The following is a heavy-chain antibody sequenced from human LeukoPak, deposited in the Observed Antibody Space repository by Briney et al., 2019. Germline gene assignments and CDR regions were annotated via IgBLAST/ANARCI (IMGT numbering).Heavy chain of an antibody. Sequence: PSETLSLTCTVSGGSISSSRHYWGWVRQPPRKGLECIGFIYYTESTYSNPSLKSRVALSIDRTKNQSTLKLRSVTAADPAVYYCGRSSYYDTSGYYDYWGQGALVTVSS. J-gene: IGHJ4*02. CDR3: GRSSYYDTSGYYDY. D-gene: IGHD3-22*01. V-gene: IGHV4-39*01. CDR1: GGSISSSRHY. CDR2: IYYTEST.